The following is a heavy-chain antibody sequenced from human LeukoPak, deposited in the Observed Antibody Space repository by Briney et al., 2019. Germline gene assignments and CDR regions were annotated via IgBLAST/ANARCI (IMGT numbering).Heavy chain of an antibody. Sequence: PSETLSLTCAVYGGSFSGYYWGWIRQPPGKGLEWIGGINHSGSTNYNPSLKSRVTISVDTSKNQFSLKLSSVTTADTAVYYCARGARRLPETLDFDYWGQGTLVTVSS. CDR3: ARGARRLPETLDFDY. CDR1: GGSFSGYY. J-gene: IGHJ4*02. CDR2: INHSGST. D-gene: IGHD6-25*01. V-gene: IGHV4-34*01.